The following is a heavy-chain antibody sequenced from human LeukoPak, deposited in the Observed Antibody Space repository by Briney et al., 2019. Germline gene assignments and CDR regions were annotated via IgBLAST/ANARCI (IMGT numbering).Heavy chain of an antibody. CDR3: ARALAWGGSSYSYYYMDV. J-gene: IGHJ6*03. Sequence: VASVKVSCKASGYTFSDYDINWVRQATGLGLEWMGWINPNSGNAGYAQKFQGRVTMTRNTSISTAYMELSSLRSEDTAVYYCARALAWGGSSYSYYYMDVWDKGTTVTVSS. CDR2: INPNSGNA. CDR1: GYTFSDYD. D-gene: IGHD1-26*01. V-gene: IGHV1-8*01.